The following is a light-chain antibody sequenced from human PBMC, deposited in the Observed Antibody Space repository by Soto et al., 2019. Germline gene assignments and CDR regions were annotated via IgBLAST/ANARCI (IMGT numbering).Light chain of an antibody. J-gene: IGKJ5*01. CDR2: DIF. CDR1: QSVSSN. Sequence: EIVMTQSPASLSVSPGERAPLSCRASQSVSSNLAWHQQKPGQAPRLVIYDIFTRATGVPTRISGSGSGTEFTLTIRSLRSEEFAVYDCQQYDNWPITFGQGTRREIK. CDR3: QQYDNWPIT. V-gene: IGKV3D-15*01.